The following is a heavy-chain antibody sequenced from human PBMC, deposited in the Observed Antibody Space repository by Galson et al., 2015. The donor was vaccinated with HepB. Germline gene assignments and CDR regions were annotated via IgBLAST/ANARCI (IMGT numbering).Heavy chain of an antibody. CDR3: ARAGGMVRGVITVPWFDP. CDR1: GYTFTSYY. D-gene: IGHD3-10*01. Sequence: SVKVSCKASGYTFTSYYMHWVRQAPGQGLEWMGIINPSGGSTGYAQKFQGRVTMTRDTSTSTVYMELSSLRSEDTAVYYCARAGGMVRGVITVPWFDPWGQGTLVTVSS. V-gene: IGHV1-46*01. CDR2: INPSGGST. J-gene: IGHJ5*02.